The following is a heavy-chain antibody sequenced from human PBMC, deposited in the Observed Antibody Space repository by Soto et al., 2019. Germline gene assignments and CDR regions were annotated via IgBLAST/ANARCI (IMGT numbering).Heavy chain of an antibody. CDR2: INWNGGST. J-gene: IGHJ6*03. CDR1: GFTFDDYD. CDR3: ARAALRFLEWSPAYYYYYMDV. Sequence: VGSLRLSCAASGFTFDDYDMSWVRQAPGKGLEWVSGINWNGGSTGYADSVKGRFTISRDNAKNSLYLQMNSLRAEDTALYHCARAALRFLEWSPAYYYYYMDVWGKGTTVTVSS. D-gene: IGHD3-3*01. V-gene: IGHV3-20*01.